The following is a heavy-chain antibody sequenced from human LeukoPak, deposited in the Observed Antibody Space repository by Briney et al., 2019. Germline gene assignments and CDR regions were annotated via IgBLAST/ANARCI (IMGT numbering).Heavy chain of an antibody. CDR2: INHSGST. Sequence: SETLSLTCAVYGGSFSGYYWSWIRQPPGKGLEWIGEINHSGSTNYNPSLKSRVTISVDTSKNQFSLKLSSVTAADTAVYYCARVGIAAAGHNWFDPWGQGTLVTVSS. D-gene: IGHD6-13*01. J-gene: IGHJ5*02. V-gene: IGHV4-34*01. CDR1: GGSFSGYY. CDR3: ARVGIAAAGHNWFDP.